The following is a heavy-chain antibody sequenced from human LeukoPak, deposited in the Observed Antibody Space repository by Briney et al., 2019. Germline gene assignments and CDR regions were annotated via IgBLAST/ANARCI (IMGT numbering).Heavy chain of an antibody. D-gene: IGHD2-15*01. Sequence: GASLKISCKGSGYSFTSYWIGWVRQLPGQGLEWMGIINPSDSDTRYSQSFQGQVTISADKSISTAYLQRSTLKASDTAMYYCARRPSVGGGGSAPFDYWGQGTLVTVSS. CDR1: GYSFTSYW. CDR2: INPSDSDT. J-gene: IGHJ4*02. CDR3: ARRPSVGGGGSAPFDY. V-gene: IGHV5-51*01.